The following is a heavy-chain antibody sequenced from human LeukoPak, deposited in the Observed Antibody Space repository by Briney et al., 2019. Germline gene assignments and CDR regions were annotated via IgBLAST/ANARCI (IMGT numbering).Heavy chain of an antibody. CDR1: GGSISSHY. CDR2: IYYSGST. D-gene: IGHD1-1*01. V-gene: IGHV4-59*11. J-gene: IGHJ6*03. Sequence: SKTLSLTCTVSGGSISSHYWSWIRQPPGKGLEWIGYIYYSGSTNYNPSLKSRVTISVDASKNQFSLKLSSVTAADTAVYYCARDPGPPYYYYMDVWGKGTTVTVSS. CDR3: ARDPGPPYYYYMDV.